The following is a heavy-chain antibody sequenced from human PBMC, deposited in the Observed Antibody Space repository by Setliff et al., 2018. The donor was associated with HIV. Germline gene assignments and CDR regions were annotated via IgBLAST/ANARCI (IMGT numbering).Heavy chain of an antibody. CDR2: INTNTGTP. CDR3: ARGRKFYDSSGSYPDAFDI. D-gene: IGHD3-22*01. Sequence: ASVKVSCKASAYTFNKYTINWVRQAPGQGLEWMGWINTNTGTPTYAQGFTGRFIFSLDTSVNTTYLQITSLKAEDTTVYFCARGRKFYDSSGSYPDAFDIWGQGTVVTISS. J-gene: IGHJ3*02. V-gene: IGHV7-4-1*02. CDR1: AYTFNKYT.